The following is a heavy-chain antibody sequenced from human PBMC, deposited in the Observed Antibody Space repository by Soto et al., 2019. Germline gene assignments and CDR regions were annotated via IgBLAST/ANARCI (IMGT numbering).Heavy chain of an antibody. Sequence: ASVKVSCKASEYTFTGYYIHWVRQAPGQGLEWMGWINPNSGGTNYAQKFRGWVTMTRDTSISTAYMELSRLRSDDTAVYYCAGVGLNYYSGMDVWGQGTTVTVSS. J-gene: IGHJ6*02. CDR1: EYTFTGYY. CDR2: INPNSGGT. V-gene: IGHV1-2*04. CDR3: AGVGLNYYSGMDV.